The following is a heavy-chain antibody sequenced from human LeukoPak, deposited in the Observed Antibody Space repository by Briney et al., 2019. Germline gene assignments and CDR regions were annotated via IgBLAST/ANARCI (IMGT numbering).Heavy chain of an antibody. CDR3: ARGTAYSSSWYHSYYYGMDA. CDR1: GGSFSGYY. V-gene: IGHV4-34*01. J-gene: IGHJ6*02. D-gene: IGHD6-13*01. CDR2: INHSGST. Sequence: SETLSLTCAVYGGSFSGYYWSWIRQPPGKGLEWIGEINHSGSTNYNPSLKSRVTIPVDTSKNQFSLKLSSVTAADTAVYYCARGTAYSSSWYHSYYYGMDAWGQGTTVTVSS.